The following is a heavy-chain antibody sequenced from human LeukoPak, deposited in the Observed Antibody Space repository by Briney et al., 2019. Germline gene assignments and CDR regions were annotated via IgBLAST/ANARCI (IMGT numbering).Heavy chain of an antibody. Sequence: GGSLRLSCAASGFTFSSYAMSWVRQAPGKGLEWVSVIYSGGSTYYADSVKGRFSISRDNSKNTLYLQMNSLRAEDTAVYYCARYGATGFRDWGQGTLVAVSS. V-gene: IGHV3-53*01. CDR1: GFTFSSYA. CDR3: ARYGATGFRD. J-gene: IGHJ4*02. CDR2: IYSGGST. D-gene: IGHD1-26*01.